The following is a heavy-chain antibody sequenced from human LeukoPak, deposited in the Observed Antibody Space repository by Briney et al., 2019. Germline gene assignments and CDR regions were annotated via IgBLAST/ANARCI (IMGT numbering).Heavy chain of an antibody. CDR2: INPDSGGT. D-gene: IGHD3-10*01. CDR1: GYTFTSYG. CDR3: TSGAAVTMVRDASYYFDY. Sequence: ASVKVSCKASGYTFTSYGISWVRQAPGQALEWMGWINPDSGGTNYAPKFHGRVTMTRDTSINTAYVELSRLRSDDTAVYYCTSGAAVTMVRDASYYFDYWGQGTLVTVSS. J-gene: IGHJ4*02. V-gene: IGHV1-2*02.